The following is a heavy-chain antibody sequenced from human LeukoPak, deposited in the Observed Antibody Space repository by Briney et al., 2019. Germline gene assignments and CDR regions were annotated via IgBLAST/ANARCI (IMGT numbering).Heavy chain of an antibody. J-gene: IGHJ4*02. CDR3: ARGAGARRGGKFDY. CDR2: INHSGST. CDR1: GGSFSGYY. Sequence: SETLSLTCAVYGGSFSGYYRSWIRQPPGKGLEWIGEINHSGSTNYNPSLKSRVTISVDTSKNQFSLKLSSVTAADTAVYYCARGAGARRGGKFDYWGQGTLVTVSS. D-gene: IGHD3-10*01. V-gene: IGHV4-34*01.